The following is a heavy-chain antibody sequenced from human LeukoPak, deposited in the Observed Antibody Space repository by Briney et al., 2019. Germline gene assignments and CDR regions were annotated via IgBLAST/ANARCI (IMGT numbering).Heavy chain of an antibody. J-gene: IGHJ4*02. CDR1: GYSFTSHY. CDR2: INPSGSST. D-gene: IGHD3-22*01. Sequence: APVKVSCKASGYSFTSHYMHWVRQAPGQGLEWLGLINPSGSSTLYAQKFQGRVTMTRDMSTTTDYMELSSLRSEDTAVYYCARGHTMIGPAWPNYNFDYWGQGTLVTVSS. CDR3: ARGHTMIGPAWPNYNFDY. V-gene: IGHV1-46*01.